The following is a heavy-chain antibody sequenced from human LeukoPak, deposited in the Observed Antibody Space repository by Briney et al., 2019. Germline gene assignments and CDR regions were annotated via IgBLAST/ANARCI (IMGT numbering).Heavy chain of an antibody. Sequence: PGGSLRLSCAASGFTFSSYAMHWVRQAPGKGLEWVAVISYDGSNKYYADSVKGRFTISRDNSKNTLYLQMNSLRAEDTAVYYCARGVLSYSSSSHWFDPWGQGTLVTVSS. CDR3: ARGVLSYSSSSHWFDP. V-gene: IGHV3-30-3*01. J-gene: IGHJ5*02. CDR1: GFTFSSYA. D-gene: IGHD6-6*01. CDR2: ISYDGSNK.